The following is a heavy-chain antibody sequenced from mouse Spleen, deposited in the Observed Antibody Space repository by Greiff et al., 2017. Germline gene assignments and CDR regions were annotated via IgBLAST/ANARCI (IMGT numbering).Heavy chain of an antibody. J-gene: IGHJ2*01. Sequence: VQLQQSGPELVKPGASVKISCKASGYSFTGYYMNWVKQSPEKSLEWIGEINPSTGGTTYNQKFKAKATLTVDKSSSTAYMQLKSLTSEDSAVYYCARDYLFDYWGQGTTLTVSS. CDR3: ARDYLFDY. D-gene: IGHD1-1*02. CDR1: GYSFTGYY. CDR2: INPSTGGT. V-gene: IGHV1-42*01.